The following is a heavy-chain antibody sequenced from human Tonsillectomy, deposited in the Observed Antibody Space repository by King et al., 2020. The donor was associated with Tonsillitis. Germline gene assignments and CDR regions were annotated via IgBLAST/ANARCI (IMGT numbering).Heavy chain of an antibody. CDR2: INHSGST. J-gene: IGHJ5*02. D-gene: IGHD6-19*01. Sequence: VQLQQWGAGLLKPSETLSLTCAVYGGSFSGYYWNWIRQPPGKGLEWIGEINHSGSTNHNPSLKSRVTISVDRTKNHFSLKLSSVTAADTAVYYCARDGYSSGWQGSTNRFDPWGQGTLVTVSS. CDR1: GGSFSGYY. V-gene: IGHV4-34*01. CDR3: ARDGYSSGWQGSTNRFDP.